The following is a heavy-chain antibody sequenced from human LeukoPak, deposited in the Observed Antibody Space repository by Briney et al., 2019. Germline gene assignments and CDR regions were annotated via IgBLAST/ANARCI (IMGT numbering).Heavy chain of an antibody. J-gene: IGHJ5*02. CDR2: IYTSGST. V-gene: IGHV4-61*02. Sequence: SQTLSLTCTVSGVSINSGSYYWTWIRQPAGKGLEWIGRIYTSGSTNYSPSLKSRVTISGDTSKNQFSLQLSSVTAADTAVYYCARGALTRDWYDPWGQGTLVTVSS. CDR1: GVSINSGSYY. CDR3: ARGALTRDWYDP.